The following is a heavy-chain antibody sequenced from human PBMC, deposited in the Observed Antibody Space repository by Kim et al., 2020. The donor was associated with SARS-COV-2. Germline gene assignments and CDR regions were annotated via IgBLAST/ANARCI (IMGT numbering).Heavy chain of an antibody. CDR1: GYTFTSYG. V-gene: IGHV1-18*04. CDR2: ISAYNGNT. J-gene: IGHJ6*02. CDR3: ARDGSSLYYYYGMDV. Sequence: ASVKVSCKASGYTFTSYGISWVRQAPGQGLEWMGWISAYNGNTNYAQKLQGRVTMTTDTSTSTAYMELRSLRSDDTAVYYCARDGSSLYYYYGMDVWGQGTTVTVSS. D-gene: IGHD2-2*03.